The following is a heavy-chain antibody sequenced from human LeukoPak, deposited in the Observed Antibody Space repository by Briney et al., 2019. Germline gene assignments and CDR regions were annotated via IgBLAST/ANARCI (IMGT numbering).Heavy chain of an antibody. V-gene: IGHV4-59*01. Sequence: KTSETLSLTCTVSGGSISSYYWSWIRQPPGKGLEWIGYIYYSGSTNYNPSLKSRVTISVDTSKNQFSLKLSSVTAADTAVYYCARSTSYYRRNYAFDIWGQGTMVTVSS. CDR3: ARSTSYYRRNYAFDI. J-gene: IGHJ3*02. CDR1: GGSISSYY. CDR2: IYYSGST. D-gene: IGHD3-10*01.